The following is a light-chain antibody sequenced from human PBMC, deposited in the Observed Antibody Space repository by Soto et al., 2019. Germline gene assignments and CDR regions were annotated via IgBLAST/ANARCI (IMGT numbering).Light chain of an antibody. Sequence: DIQMTQSPSTLSGSVGDRVTFTCRASQSISTYLNWYQYKPGKAPKLLIYDASTLHSGVPSRFSGSGSGTEFTLTISSLQSEDFAVYYCQQYNNWPSITFGQGTRLEIK. CDR1: QSISTY. CDR3: QQYNNWPSIT. V-gene: IGKV1-39*01. J-gene: IGKJ5*01. CDR2: DAS.